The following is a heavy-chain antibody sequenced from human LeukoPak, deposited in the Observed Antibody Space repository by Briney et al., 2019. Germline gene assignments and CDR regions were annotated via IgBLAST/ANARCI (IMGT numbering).Heavy chain of an antibody. J-gene: IGHJ4*02. Sequence: GRSLRLSCAASGFTFSSYSMNWVRQAPGKGLEWLSYISSSGRTIYYADSMEGRFTISRDNSKNTLYLQMNSLRAEDTAVYYCAGGTGDFDFDYWGQGTLVTVSS. CDR1: GFTFSSYS. CDR3: AGGTGDFDFDY. V-gene: IGHV3-48*01. D-gene: IGHD2-21*02. CDR2: ISSSGRTI.